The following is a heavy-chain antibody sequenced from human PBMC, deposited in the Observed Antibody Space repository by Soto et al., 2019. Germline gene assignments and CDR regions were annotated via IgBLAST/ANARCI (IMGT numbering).Heavy chain of an antibody. CDR1: GYTFTSYA. Sequence: ASVKVSCKASGYTFTSYAMHWVRQAPGQRLEWMGWINAGNGNTKYSQKFQGRVTITRDTSASTAYMELSSLRSEDTAVYYCARYIEQVITFGGVIVKHNWFDPWGQGTLVTVSS. D-gene: IGHD3-16*02. CDR3: ARYIEQVITFGGVIVKHNWFDP. V-gene: IGHV1-3*01. J-gene: IGHJ5*02. CDR2: INAGNGNT.